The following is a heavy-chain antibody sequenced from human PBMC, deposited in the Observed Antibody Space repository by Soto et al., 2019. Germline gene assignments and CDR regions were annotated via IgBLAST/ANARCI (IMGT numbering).Heavy chain of an antibody. V-gene: IGHV4-39*01. CDR1: GDSISISSYC. CDR3: ARQRTTVVTKAYFDH. Sequence: SETLAVGCIFSGDSISISSYCWGWIRQPPGKGLERIGSIYYSGRTYCNPSFKSRVTISIDTSKNQFSLKLSSVTATDTAVYYCARQRTTVVTKAYFDHWGQGAMVTVSS. J-gene: IGHJ4*02. CDR2: IYYSGRT. D-gene: IGHD2-21*02.